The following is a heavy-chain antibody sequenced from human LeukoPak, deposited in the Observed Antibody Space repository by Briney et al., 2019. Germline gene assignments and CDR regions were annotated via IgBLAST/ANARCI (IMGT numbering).Heavy chain of an antibody. D-gene: IGHD6-13*01. CDR2: IYYSGST. Sequence: PSETLSLTCTVSGGSISSSSYYWGWIRQPPGKGLEWIGSIYYSGSTYYNPSLKSRVTISVDTSKNQFSLKLSSVTAADTAVYNCARVLSSRVTYFDYWGQGTLVTVSS. CDR3: ARVLSSRVTYFDY. V-gene: IGHV4-39*01. CDR1: GGSISSSSYY. J-gene: IGHJ4*02.